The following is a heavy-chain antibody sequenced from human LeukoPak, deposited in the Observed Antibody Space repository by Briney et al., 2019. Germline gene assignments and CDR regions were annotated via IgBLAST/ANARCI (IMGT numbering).Heavy chain of an antibody. D-gene: IGHD3-22*01. CDR3: ARIYYDSSGLYYFDY. V-gene: IGHV4-38-2*02. J-gene: IGHJ4*02. Sequence: PSETLSLTCTVSGYSISSGYYWGWIRQPPGKGLEWIGSIYHSGNTYYNPSLQSRVTISVDTSKNQFSLKLSSVTAADTAVYYCARIYYDSSGLYYFDYWGQGTLVTVSS. CDR1: GYSISSGYY. CDR2: IYHSGNT.